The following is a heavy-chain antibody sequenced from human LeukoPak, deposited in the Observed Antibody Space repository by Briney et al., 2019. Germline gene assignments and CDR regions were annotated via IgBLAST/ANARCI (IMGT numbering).Heavy chain of an antibody. Sequence: ASVKVSCKASGYTFTGYYMHWVRQAPGQGLEWMGRINPNSGGTNYAQKFQGRVTITRDTSISTAYTEMSRLRSAATAAVYCARERDRMVRGVIGYWGQGTLVTVSS. CDR1: GYTFTGYY. V-gene: IGHV1-2*06. CDR2: INPNSGGT. J-gene: IGHJ4*02. D-gene: IGHD3-10*01. CDR3: ARERDRMVRGVIGY.